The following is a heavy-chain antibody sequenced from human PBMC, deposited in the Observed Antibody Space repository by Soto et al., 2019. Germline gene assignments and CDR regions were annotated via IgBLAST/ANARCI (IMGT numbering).Heavy chain of an antibody. D-gene: IGHD4-4*01. CDR3: ARGTVTTDY. J-gene: IGHJ4*02. Sequence: ASVKVSCKASGYTFTSYAMHWVRQAPGQRLEWMGWINAGNGNTKYSQKLQGRVTMTTDTSTSTAYMELRSLRSDDTAVYYCARGTVTTDYWGQGTLVTVSS. CDR1: GYTFTSYA. CDR2: INAGNGNT. V-gene: IGHV1-3*01.